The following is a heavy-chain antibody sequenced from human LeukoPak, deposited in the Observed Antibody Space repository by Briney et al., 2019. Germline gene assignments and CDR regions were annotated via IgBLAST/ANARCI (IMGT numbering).Heavy chain of an antibody. V-gene: IGHV4-34*04. Sequence: SETLSLTCAVYGGSFSGYHWSWIPQPPGKGLEWIGEINHSGSTYDNPSLKSRATISVDTSKTQLSLKLSSVTAADTAVYYCARAGYSYGNNYYYYYMDVWGKGNTVTASS. CDR1: GGSFSGYH. D-gene: IGHD5-18*01. CDR2: INHSGST. CDR3: ARAGYSYGNNYYYYYMDV. J-gene: IGHJ6*03.